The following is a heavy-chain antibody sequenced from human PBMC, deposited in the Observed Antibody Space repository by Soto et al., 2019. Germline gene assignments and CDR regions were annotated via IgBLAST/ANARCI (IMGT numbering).Heavy chain of an antibody. V-gene: IGHV3-21*01. CDR1: GFTFSSYS. J-gene: IGHJ3*02. D-gene: IGHD6-13*01. CDR3: ARDNLKRKSFPPGIAAAGDAFDI. CDR2: ISSSSSYI. Sequence: GGSLRLSCAASGFTFSSYSMNWVRQAPGKGLEWVSSISSSSSYIYYADSVKGRFTISRDNAKNSLYLQMNSLRAEDTAVYYCARDNLKRKSFPPGIAAAGDAFDIWGQGTMVTVSS.